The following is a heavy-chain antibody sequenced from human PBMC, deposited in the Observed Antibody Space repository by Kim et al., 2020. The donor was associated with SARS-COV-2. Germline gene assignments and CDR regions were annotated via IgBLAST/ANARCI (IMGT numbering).Heavy chain of an antibody. J-gene: IGHJ4*01. V-gene: IGHV1-18*01. CDR2: ISSDSGHT. D-gene: IGHD3-22*01. Sequence: ASVKVSCKASGYSFSNYGLLWARQAPGQGLEWMGWISSDSGHTKYAQNVQGRVTLTTDTSTNTAYMELSSLRSDDTAVYYCAPYYDSNSYRGQWDWGQGTPVTVSS. CDR1: GYSFSNYG. CDR3: APYYDSNSYRGQWD.